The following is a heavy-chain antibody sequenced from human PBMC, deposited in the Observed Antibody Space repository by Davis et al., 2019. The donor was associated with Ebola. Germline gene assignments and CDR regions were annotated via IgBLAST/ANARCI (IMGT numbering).Heavy chain of an antibody. Sequence: GESLKISCAASGFTFSSYAMSSVRQAPGKGLEWVSAISGSGGSTYYADSVKGRFTISRDNSKNTLYLQMNSLRAEDTAVYYCAKDWTWSSGWYYFDYWGQGTLVTVSS. J-gene: IGHJ4*02. V-gene: IGHV3-23*01. CDR1: GFTFSSYA. CDR3: AKDWTWSSGWYYFDY. CDR2: ISGSGGST. D-gene: IGHD6-19*01.